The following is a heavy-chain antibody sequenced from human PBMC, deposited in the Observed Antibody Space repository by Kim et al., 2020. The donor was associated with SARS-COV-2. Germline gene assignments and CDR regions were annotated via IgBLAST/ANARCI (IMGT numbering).Heavy chain of an antibody. V-gene: IGHV3-30*18. CDR1: GFTFSSYG. CDR3: AKDFACSSTGCYGEDFD. CDR2: ISYDGSNK. Sequence: GGSLRLSCAASGFTFSSYGMHWVRQAPGKGLEWVAVISYDGSNKYYVDSVKGRFTISRDNSKNTLYLQMNSLRAEDTAVYYCAKDFACSSTGCYGEDFD. J-gene: IGHJ4*01. D-gene: IGHD2-2*01.